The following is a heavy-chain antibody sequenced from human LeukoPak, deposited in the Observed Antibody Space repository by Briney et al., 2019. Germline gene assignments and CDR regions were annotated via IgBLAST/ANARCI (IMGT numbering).Heavy chain of an antibody. V-gene: IGHV3-21*01. CDR1: GFTFSSYS. D-gene: IGHD3-3*01. J-gene: IGHJ4*02. CDR3: ARVITIFGVVMDM. CDR2: ISSSSSYI. Sequence: GGSLRLSCAASGFTFSSYSMNWVRQAPGKGLEWVSSISSSSSYIYYADSVKGRFTISRDNAKNSLYLQMNSLRAEDTAVYYCARVITIFGVVMDMWGQGTLVTVSS.